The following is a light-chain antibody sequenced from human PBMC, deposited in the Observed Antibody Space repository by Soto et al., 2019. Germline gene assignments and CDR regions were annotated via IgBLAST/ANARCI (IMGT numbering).Light chain of an antibody. CDR3: QQRHNWIT. CDR2: DAS. Sequence: EIVLTQSPATLSLSPGERATLSGRASQSVGSYLGWYKQKPGQAPRLLIYDASNRATGIPARFSGSGFGTDFTLTISSLEPEDFAVDYCQQRHNWITFGQGTRLEIK. CDR1: QSVGSY. J-gene: IGKJ5*01. V-gene: IGKV3-11*01.